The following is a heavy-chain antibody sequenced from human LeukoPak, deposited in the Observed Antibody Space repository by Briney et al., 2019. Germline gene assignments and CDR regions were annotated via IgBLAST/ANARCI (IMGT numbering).Heavy chain of an antibody. V-gene: IGHV3-33*06. CDR2: IWYDGSNK. CDR1: GFTFSSYG. J-gene: IGHJ4*02. D-gene: IGHD7-27*01. Sequence: GGSLRLSCAASGFTFSSYGMHWVRQAPCKGLEWVAVIWYDGSNKYYADSVKGRFTISRDNSKNTLYLQMNSLRAEDTAVYYCAKDGDRTDYYFDYWGQGTLVTVSS. CDR3: AKDGDRTDYYFDY.